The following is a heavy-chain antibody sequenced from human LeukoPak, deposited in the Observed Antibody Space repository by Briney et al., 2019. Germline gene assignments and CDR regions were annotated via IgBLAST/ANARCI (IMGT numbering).Heavy chain of an antibody. D-gene: IGHD6-6*01. Sequence: ASVKVSCKASGGTFSSYAISWVRQAPGQGLEWMGRIIPILGIANYAQKFQGRVTITADESTSTAYMELSSLRSEDTAVYYCARVPSIATPYYFDYWGQGTLVTVSS. CDR1: GGTFSSYA. V-gene: IGHV1-69*04. CDR3: ARVPSIATPYYFDY. J-gene: IGHJ4*02. CDR2: IIPILGIA.